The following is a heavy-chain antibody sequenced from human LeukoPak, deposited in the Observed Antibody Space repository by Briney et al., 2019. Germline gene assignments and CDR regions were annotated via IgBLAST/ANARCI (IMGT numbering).Heavy chain of an antibody. CDR1: GFIFSGYG. J-gene: IGHJ4*02. Sequence: GGSLRLSCAASGFIFSGYGMNWVRQAPGKGLEWVSYIGSSGDTIYYADSVKGRFTISRDNAKNSLYLQMDNLRAEDTGVYYCAREITGTNGFDYWGQGTLVTVSS. D-gene: IGHD1-7*01. CDR2: IGSSGDTI. V-gene: IGHV3-48*03. CDR3: AREITGTNGFDY.